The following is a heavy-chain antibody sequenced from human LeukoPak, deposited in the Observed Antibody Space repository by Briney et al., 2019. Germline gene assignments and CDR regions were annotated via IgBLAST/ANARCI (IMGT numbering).Heavy chain of an antibody. CDR3: ARVRGGVVLGS. V-gene: IGHV4-59*08. CDR1: GGSISSYY. Sequence: SETLSLTCTVSGGSISSYYWSWIRQPPGKGLEWIGYIYYSGSTNYNPSLKSRVTISVDTSKNQFSLKLSSVTAADTAVYYCARVRGGVVLGSWGQGTLVTVSS. CDR2: IYYSGST. D-gene: IGHD3-3*01. J-gene: IGHJ4*02.